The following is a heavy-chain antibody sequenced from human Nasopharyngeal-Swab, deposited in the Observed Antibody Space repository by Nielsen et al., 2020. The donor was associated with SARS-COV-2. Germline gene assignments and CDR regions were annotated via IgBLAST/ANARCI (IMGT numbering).Heavy chain of an antibody. D-gene: IGHD4-17*01. CDR1: GFTFSDYY. J-gene: IGHJ6*03. Sequence: GESLKISCAASGFTFSDYYMSWIRQAPGKGLEWVSYISSSGSTIYYADSVKGRFTISRDNAKNSLYLQMNSLRAEDTAMYYCARAGGDYYYYYYMDVWGKGTTVTVSS. CDR2: ISSSGSTI. V-gene: IGHV3-11*04. CDR3: ARAGGDYYYYYYMDV.